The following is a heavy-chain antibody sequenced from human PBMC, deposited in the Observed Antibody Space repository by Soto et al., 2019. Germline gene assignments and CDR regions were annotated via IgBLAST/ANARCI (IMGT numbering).Heavy chain of an antibody. Sequence: EVQLVESGGGLVKPGGSLRLSCAASGFTFSNVWMNWVRQAPGKGLEWVGRIKSKTDGGTTDYAAPVKGRFTISRDKSKNTAYLQMNRLKAEDPAVYYCTPLALKYSSGWYEFSDWGQGTLVNVSS. CDR2: IKSKTDGGTT. CDR3: TPLALKYSSGWYEFSD. CDR1: GFTFSNVW. J-gene: IGHJ4*02. V-gene: IGHV3-15*07. D-gene: IGHD6-19*01.